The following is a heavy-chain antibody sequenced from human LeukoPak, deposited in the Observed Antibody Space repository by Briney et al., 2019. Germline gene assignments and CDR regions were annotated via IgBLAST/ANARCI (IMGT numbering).Heavy chain of an antibody. D-gene: IGHD4-17*01. CDR3: ARVRTTYGDYVFDY. Sequence: ASVKVSCKASGYTFTSYDINWVRQATGQGLEWMGWMNPNSGNTGYAQKFQGRVTMTRNTSISTAYMELSSLRSEDTAVYYCARVRTTYGDYVFDYWGQGTLVTVSS. CDR2: MNPNSGNT. J-gene: IGHJ4*02. V-gene: IGHV1-8*01. CDR1: GYTFTSYD.